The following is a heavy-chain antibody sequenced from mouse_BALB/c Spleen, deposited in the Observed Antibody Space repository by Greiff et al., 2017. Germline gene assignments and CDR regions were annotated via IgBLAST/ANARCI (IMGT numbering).Heavy chain of an antibody. Sequence: EVQLQQSGPELVKPGASVKMSCKASGYTFTSYVMHWVKQKPGQGLEWIGYINPYNDGTKYNEKFKGKATLTSDKSSSTAYMELSSLTSEDSAVYYCARGVRASYYAMDYWGQGTSVTVSS. D-gene: IGHD2-14*01. CDR2: INPYNDGT. J-gene: IGHJ4*01. V-gene: IGHV1-14*01. CDR3: ARGVRASYYAMDY. CDR1: GYTFTSYV.